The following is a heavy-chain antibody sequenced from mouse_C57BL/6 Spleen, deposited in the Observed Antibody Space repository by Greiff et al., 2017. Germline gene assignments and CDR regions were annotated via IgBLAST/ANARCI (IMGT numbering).Heavy chain of an antibody. Sequence: EVHLVESGGGLVKPGGSLKLSCAASGFTFSSYTMSWVRQTPEKRLEWVATISGGGGNTYYPDSVKGRFTISRYNAKNTLYLQMSSLRSEDTALYYCARRGAITSDWYFGVWGTGTTVTVSS. CDR1: GFTFSSYT. CDR2: ISGGGGNT. D-gene: IGHD1-1*01. V-gene: IGHV5-9*01. CDR3: ARRGAITSDWYFGV. J-gene: IGHJ1*03.